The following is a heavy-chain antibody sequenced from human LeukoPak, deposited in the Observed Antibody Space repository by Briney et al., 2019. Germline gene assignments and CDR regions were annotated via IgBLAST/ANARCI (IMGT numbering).Heavy chain of an antibody. J-gene: IGHJ4*02. V-gene: IGHV4-30-4*08. CDR1: GGSISSGDYY. D-gene: IGHD6-19*01. CDR2: IYYSGST. CDR3: ARVRAVAGRGFDY. Sequence: PSETLSLTCTVSGGSISSGDYYWSWIRQPPGKGLEWSGYIYYSGSTYYNPSLKSRVTISVDTSKNQFSLKLSSVTAADTAVYYCARVRAVAGRGFDYWGQGTLVTVSS.